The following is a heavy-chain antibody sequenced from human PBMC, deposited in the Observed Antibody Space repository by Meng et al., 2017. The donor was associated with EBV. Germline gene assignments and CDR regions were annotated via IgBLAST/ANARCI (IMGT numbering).Heavy chain of an antibody. CDR1: GYTFTSYG. D-gene: IGHD3-22*01. CDR3: ARDGRLYDTPSPFDY. Sequence: QVQLVQSGAAVKKRGASVKVSCKASGYTFTSYGISWVRQAPERGLWWMGWISAYNSNTNSAQKLQGRVTMTTDTSTSTAYMELRSLTSDATAVYYCARDGRLYDTPSPFDYWGQGTLVTVSS. V-gene: IGHV1-18*01. CDR2: ISAYNSNT. J-gene: IGHJ4*02.